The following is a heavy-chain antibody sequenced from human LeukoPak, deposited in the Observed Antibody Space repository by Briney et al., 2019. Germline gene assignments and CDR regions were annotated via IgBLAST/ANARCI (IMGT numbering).Heavy chain of an antibody. CDR3: ARRENDY. J-gene: IGHJ4*02. Sequence: GASVKVSCKASGYTFTTYGLKWVRQAPGQGLEWMGWINPNSGDTNYAPKFQGRVTMTRDTSISTAYMELSRLRSDDTAVYYCARRENDYWGQGTLVTVSS. CDR2: INPNSGDT. V-gene: IGHV1-2*02. CDR1: GYTFTTYG.